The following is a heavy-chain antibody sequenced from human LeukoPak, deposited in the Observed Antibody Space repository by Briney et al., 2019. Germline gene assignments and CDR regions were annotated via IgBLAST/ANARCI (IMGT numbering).Heavy chain of an antibody. CDR2: IIPIFGTA. J-gene: IGHJ4*02. Sequence: SVKVSCKASGGTFSSYAISWVRQAPGQGLEWMGGIIPIFGTANYAQKFQGRVTITADESTSTAYMELSSLRSEDTAVYYCASPGDTAHPSQFDYLGQGTLVTVSS. CDR3: ASPGDTAHPSQFDY. CDR1: GGTFSSYA. V-gene: IGHV1-69*13. D-gene: IGHD5-18*01.